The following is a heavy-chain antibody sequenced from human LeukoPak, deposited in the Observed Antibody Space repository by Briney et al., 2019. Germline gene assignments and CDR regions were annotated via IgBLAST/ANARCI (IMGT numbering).Heavy chain of an antibody. CDR2: ISGDSTYI. CDR3: VRAVYSSSYYWDY. D-gene: IGHD6-13*01. J-gene: IGHJ4*02. CDR1: GFTFITYS. V-gene: IGHV3-21*01. Sequence: GRSLRLSCAASGFTFITYSLIWVRQAPGKGLEWVSSISGDSTYIFYADSVKGRFTISRDNAKNSLFLHMSSLRAEDTAVYYCVRAVYSSSYYWDYWGQGTLVTVSS.